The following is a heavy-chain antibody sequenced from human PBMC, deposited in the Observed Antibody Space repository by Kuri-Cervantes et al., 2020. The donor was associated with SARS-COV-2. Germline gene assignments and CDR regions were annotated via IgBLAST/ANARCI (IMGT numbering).Heavy chain of an antibody. J-gene: IGHJ4*02. D-gene: IGHD2-2*01. CDR2: IWYDGSNK. Sequence: GGSLRLSCAASGFTFSSYGMHWVRQAPGKGLEWVAVIWYDGSNKYYADSVKGRLTISRDNSKNTLYLQMNSLRAEDTAVYYCARELVPAAMLDYWGQGTLVTVSS. CDR3: ARELVPAAMLDY. V-gene: IGHV3-33*01. CDR1: GFTFSSYG.